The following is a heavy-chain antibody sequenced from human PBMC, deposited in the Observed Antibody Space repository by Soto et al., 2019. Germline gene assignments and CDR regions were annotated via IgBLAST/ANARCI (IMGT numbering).Heavy chain of an antibody. D-gene: IGHD6-19*01. V-gene: IGHV1-3*01. J-gene: IGHJ4*02. CDR3: ARSGIAVAKNYFDF. CDR2: INAGNGNT. Sequence: QVQLVQSGAEVKKPGASVKVSCKASGYTFTSYAMHWVRQAPGQRLEWMGWINAGNGNTKYSQKFQGRVTITRDTSASTAYMELSSLRSEDTAVYYCARSGIAVAKNYFDFWGPGTLVTVSS. CDR1: GYTFTSYA.